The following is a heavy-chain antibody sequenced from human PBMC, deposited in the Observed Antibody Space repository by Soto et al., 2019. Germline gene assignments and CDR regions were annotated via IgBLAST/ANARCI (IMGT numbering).Heavy chain of an antibody. CDR1: GGTISGYY. CDR2: IYSSGNT. D-gene: IGHD3-3*01. J-gene: IGHJ5*02. V-gene: IGHV4-4*07. Sequence: SETLSLTCSVSGGTISGYYWTWIRQPAGKGLEWTGRIYSSGNTKYNPSLQSRVTMSLDTSNNQFSLRLTSVTAADTAVYYCARGQRFSDWFDPWGQGTLVTVSS. CDR3: ARGQRFSDWFDP.